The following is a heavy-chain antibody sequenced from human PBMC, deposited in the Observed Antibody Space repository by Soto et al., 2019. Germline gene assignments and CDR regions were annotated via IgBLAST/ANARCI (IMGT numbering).Heavy chain of an antibody. CDR2: ISYDGSNK. CDR1: EFTFSSYA. J-gene: IGHJ4*02. CDR3: ARPSGFDSSSCDY. D-gene: IGHD3-22*01. V-gene: IGHV3-30-3*01. Sequence: QVQLVESGGGVVQPGRSLRLSCAASEFTFSSYAMHWVRQAPGKGLEWVAVISYDGSNKYYADSVKGRFTISRDNSKNTLYLQMNSLRAEDTAVYYCARPSGFDSSSCDYWGQGTLVTVSS.